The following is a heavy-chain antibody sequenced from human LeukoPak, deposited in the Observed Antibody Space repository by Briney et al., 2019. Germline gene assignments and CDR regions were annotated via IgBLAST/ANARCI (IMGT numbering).Heavy chain of an antibody. D-gene: IGHD2-21*02. CDR3: AKEVDCPSDCLFFHS. V-gene: IGHV3-43*01. J-gene: IGHJ4*02. Sequence: WGSLTLSCAASGFTFDDYTRHWVRQTPGKGLEWVSLINRRGHTFYADSVKGRFTISRDNSRNSVFLQMNSLRPEDTALYHCAKEVDCPSDCLFFHSWGQGTLVTVSS. CDR2: INRRGHT. CDR1: GFTFDDYT.